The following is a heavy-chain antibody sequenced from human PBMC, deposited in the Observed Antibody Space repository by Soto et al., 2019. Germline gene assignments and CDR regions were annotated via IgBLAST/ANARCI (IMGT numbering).Heavy chain of an antibody. D-gene: IGHD2-15*01. J-gene: IGHJ4*02. V-gene: IGHV1-8*01. CDR2: MNPNSGET. CDR1: GYTFTDYD. Sequence: ASVEVSCKTSGYTFTDYDINWVRQATGQGLEWIGWMNPNSGETGYAQKFQGRVTITTDTSTSTAYMELRSLRSDDTAVYYCARGEVVAATHIDHWGQGTLVTV. CDR3: ARGEVVAATHIDH.